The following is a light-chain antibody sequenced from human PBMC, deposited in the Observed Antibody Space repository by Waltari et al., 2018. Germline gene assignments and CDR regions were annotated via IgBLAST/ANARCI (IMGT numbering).Light chain of an antibody. V-gene: IGLV3-27*01. CDR2: KDT. CDR3: YSAADYNLV. CDR1: VLAKKY. J-gene: IGLJ2*01. Sequence: SYELTQPSSVSVSPGQTANNPCSGDVLAKKYTRWFQQKPGQAPLLVVYKDTGRPSGIPERYSGSSSGTTVTLVISGAQVEDEADYFCYSAADYNLVFGGGTKLTVL.